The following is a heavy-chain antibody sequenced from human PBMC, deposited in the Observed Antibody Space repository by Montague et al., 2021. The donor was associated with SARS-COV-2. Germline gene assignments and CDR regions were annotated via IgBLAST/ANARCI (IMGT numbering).Heavy chain of an antibody. CDR1: GDSISSNNW. V-gene: IGHV4-4*02. D-gene: IGHD6-19*01. J-gene: IGHJ6*02. Sequence: SETLSLTCAVSGDSISSNNWWNWVRQAPGKGLEWIGETYHGGSTNYNPSLKSRVTISVDKTKNQLYLEMRSVTAADTAVYYCARDLRQWLADYYYYGLDVWGQGTTVTVSS. CDR2: TYHGGST. CDR3: ARDLRQWLADYYYYGLDV.